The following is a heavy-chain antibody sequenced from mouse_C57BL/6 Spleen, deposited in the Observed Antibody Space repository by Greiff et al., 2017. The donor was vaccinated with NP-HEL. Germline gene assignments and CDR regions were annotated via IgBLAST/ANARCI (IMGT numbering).Heavy chain of an antibody. Sequence: EVQLQESGPELVKPGASVKMSCKASGYTFTDYNMHWVKQSHGKSLEWIGYINPNNGGTSYNQKFKGKATLTVNKSSSTAYMELRSLTSEDSAVYYCARSTTVVGGFDVWGTGTTVTVSS. CDR1: GYTFTDYN. CDR2: INPNNGGT. CDR3: ARSTTVVGGFDV. J-gene: IGHJ1*03. D-gene: IGHD1-1*01. V-gene: IGHV1-22*01.